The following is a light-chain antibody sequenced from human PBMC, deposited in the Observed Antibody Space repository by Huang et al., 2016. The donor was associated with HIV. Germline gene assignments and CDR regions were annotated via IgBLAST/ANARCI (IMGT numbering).Light chain of an antibody. CDR3: QQYDGLPYT. V-gene: IGKV1-33*01. CDR1: QDIGNY. CDR2: DAS. J-gene: IGKJ2*01. Sequence: DIQMTQSPSSLSTFIGDKVTITCQASQDIGNYLNWYQQRPGKAPKLLIYDASRLETGVTSRFSGGGSGTTFTFTITNLRPEDVATYYCQQYDGLPYTFGQGTLIEI.